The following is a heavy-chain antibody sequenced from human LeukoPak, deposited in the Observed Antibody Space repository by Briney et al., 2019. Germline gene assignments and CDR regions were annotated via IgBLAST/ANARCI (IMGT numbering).Heavy chain of an antibody. V-gene: IGHV3-11*04. CDR3: ARDRDCGDYDL. Sequence: GGSLRLSCAASGFTFEDYYMSWIRQAPGKEPEWVSYISSSGISIFDADSVKGRFTISRDNTKKLVSLEMNSLRAEDTAVYYCARDRDCGDYDLWGQGTLVIVSS. J-gene: IGHJ5*02. CDR1: GFTFEDYY. D-gene: IGHD4-17*01. CDR2: ISSSGISI.